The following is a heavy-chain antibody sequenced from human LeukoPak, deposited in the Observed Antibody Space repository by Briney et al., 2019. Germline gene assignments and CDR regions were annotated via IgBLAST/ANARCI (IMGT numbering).Heavy chain of an antibody. CDR3: ARSVAGHDDAFDI. J-gene: IGHJ3*02. Sequence: PGGSLRLSCAASGFTFSSYAMHWVRQAPGKGLEWVAVISYDGSNKYYADSVKGRFTISRDNSKNTLYLQMNSLRAEDTAVYYCARSVAGHDDAFDIWGQGTMVTVSS. CDR1: GFTFSSYA. D-gene: IGHD4-23*01. V-gene: IGHV3-30-3*01. CDR2: ISYDGSNK.